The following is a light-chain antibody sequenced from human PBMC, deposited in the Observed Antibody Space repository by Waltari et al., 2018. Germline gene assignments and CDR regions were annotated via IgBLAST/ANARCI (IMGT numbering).Light chain of an antibody. J-gene: IGLJ3*02. Sequence: QLVLTQSPSASASLGAPVKLTRTLSSGHSTNLIAPLQKRPEKGPRNLRKVNRHGSPNKGDEIPDRLSGSSSGAARYLTSSRPQTEDEADYYCQTGGHGTWVFGGGTKLTVL. CDR1: SGHSTNL. V-gene: IGLV4-69*01. CDR3: QTGGHGTWV. CDR2: VNRHGSP.